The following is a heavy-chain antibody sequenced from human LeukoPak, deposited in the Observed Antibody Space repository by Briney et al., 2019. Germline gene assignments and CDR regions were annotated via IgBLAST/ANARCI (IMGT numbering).Heavy chain of an antibody. V-gene: IGHV3-23*01. CDR1: GFTFSSYA. Sequence: GGSLRLSCAASGFTFSSYAMSWVRQAPGKGLEWASAISGSGGGTYYADSVKGRFTISRDNSKNTLYLQMNSLRAEDTAVYYCAKLPSSSWYYWGQGTLVTVSS. J-gene: IGHJ4*02. D-gene: IGHD6-13*01. CDR2: ISGSGGGT. CDR3: AKLPSSSWYY.